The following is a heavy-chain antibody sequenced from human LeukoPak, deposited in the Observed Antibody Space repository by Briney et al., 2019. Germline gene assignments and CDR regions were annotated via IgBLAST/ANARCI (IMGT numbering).Heavy chain of an antibody. CDR2: ISAYNGNT. CDR1: GYTFTSYG. D-gene: IGHD5-18*01. J-gene: IGHJ5*02. V-gene: IGHV1-18*01. Sequence: ASVKVSCKASGYTFTSYGISWVRQAPGQGLEWMGWISAYNGNTDYAQKLQGRVTMTTDTSTSTAYMELRSLRTDDTAVYYCARWHSYGYDNWFDPWGQGTLVTVSS. CDR3: ARWHSYGYDNWFDP.